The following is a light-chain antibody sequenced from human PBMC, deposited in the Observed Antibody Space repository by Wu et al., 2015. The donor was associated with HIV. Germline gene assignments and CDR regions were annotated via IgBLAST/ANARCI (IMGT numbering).Light chain of an antibody. V-gene: IGKV3-11*01. CDR2: DAS. CDR1: QSVSSY. Sequence: EIVLTQSPATLSLSPGERATLSCRASQSVSSYLAWYQQKPGQAPRLLIYDASNRATGIPARFSGSESGTDFTLTISRLEPEDFAVYYCQHYSSSPTMYTFGQGTKLEIK. J-gene: IGKJ2*01. CDR3: QHYSSSPTMYT.